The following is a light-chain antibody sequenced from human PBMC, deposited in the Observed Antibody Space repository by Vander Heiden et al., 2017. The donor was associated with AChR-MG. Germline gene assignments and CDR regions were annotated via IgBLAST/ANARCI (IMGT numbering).Light chain of an antibody. Sequence: EIVLMQSPGTLSLAPGVRATLSCRASQGVSSSSLAWFQQKPGQAPRLLIYGASSRAAGIPDRFSGSGSGTDFTLTISRLEPEDFAVYYCHHYGSSPQRFGQGTKVEIK. CDR1: QGVSSSS. CDR3: HHYGSSPQR. V-gene: IGKV3-20*01. J-gene: IGKJ1*01. CDR2: GAS.